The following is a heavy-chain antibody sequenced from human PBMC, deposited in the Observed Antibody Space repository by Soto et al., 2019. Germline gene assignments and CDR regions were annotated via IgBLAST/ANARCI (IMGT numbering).Heavy chain of an antibody. CDR1: RVAFSKFI. V-gene: IGHV1-69*13. CDR3: AKVRYSSPMGYYYGMDV. D-gene: IGHD6-19*01. J-gene: IGHJ6*02. CDR2: IIPIFGTA. Sequence: SVKVSCKASRVAFSKFIVTWVRQAPGLGLEWVGGIIPIFGTANYAQKFQGRVTITADESTSTSYMEVNNLRSEDTVVYYCAKVRYSSPMGYYYGMDVWGQGTTVTVSS.